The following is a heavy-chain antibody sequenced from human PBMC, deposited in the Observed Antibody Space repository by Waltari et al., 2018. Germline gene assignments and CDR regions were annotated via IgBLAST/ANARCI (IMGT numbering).Heavy chain of an antibody. CDR1: GFIFDDFT. J-gene: IGHJ4*02. V-gene: IGHV3-43*01. Sequence: EVHLVESGGAVVQPGGSLRLSCEASGFIFDDFTMHWVRQPPGKGLELVSLSSWDGDLTYYGDSVKGRFTNSRDNSKDSLYLQMNSLRSEDTALYYCVKDIGGSDSWGQGTPVTVSS. CDR2: SSWDGDLT. CDR3: VKDIGGSDS.